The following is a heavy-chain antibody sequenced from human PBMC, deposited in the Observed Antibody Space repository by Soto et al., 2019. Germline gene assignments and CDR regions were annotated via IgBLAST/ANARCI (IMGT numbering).Heavy chain of an antibody. Sequence: QVQLVESGGGVVQPGRSLRLSCAASGFTFSSYGMHWVRQAPGKGLEWVAVISYDGSNKYYADSVKGRFTISRDNSKNALYLQMNSLSAEDTAVYYCASYRGNAFDIWGQGTMVTVSS. J-gene: IGHJ3*02. CDR1: GFTFSSYG. CDR3: ASYRGNAFDI. CDR2: ISYDGSNK. V-gene: IGHV3-30*03.